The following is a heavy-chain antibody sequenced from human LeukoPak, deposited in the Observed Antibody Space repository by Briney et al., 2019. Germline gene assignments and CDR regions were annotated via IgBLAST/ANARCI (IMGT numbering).Heavy chain of an antibody. V-gene: IGHV4-39*07. D-gene: IGHD6-13*01. Sequence: SETLSLTCTVSGGSISSSSYYWGWIRQPPGKGLEWIGSIYYSGSTYYNPSLKSRVTISVDTSKNQFSLKLSSVTAADTAVYYCAREHPTPRGSSFDYWGQGTLVTVSS. CDR3: AREHPTPRGSSFDY. CDR2: IYYSGST. CDR1: GGSISSSSYY. J-gene: IGHJ4*02.